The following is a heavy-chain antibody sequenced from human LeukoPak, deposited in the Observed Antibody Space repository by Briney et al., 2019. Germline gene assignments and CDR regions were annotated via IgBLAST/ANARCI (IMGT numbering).Heavy chain of an antibody. CDR3: ARDFNDDGDYARFDY. Sequence: GGSLRLSCAASGFTFSDYYMSWIRQAPGKGLEWVSYISSSGSTIYYADSVKGRFTISRDNAKNSLYLQMNSLRAEDTAVYYCARDFNDDGDYARFDYWGQGTLVTVSS. V-gene: IGHV3-11*04. D-gene: IGHD4-17*01. J-gene: IGHJ4*02. CDR2: ISSSGSTI. CDR1: GFTFSDYY.